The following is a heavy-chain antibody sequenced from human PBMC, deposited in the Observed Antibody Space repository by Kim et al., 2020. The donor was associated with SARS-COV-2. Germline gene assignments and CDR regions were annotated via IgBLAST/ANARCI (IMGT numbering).Heavy chain of an antibody. Sequence: GGSLRLSCAASGFTFSSYDMHWVRQTPGKGLEWVSAIGITGDTYYPGSVKGRFNISRENAKNSLYLQINSLTCGDTAVYYCARGFRNYHGPGTYFDLWGRVTLGIVSS. CDR1: GFTFSSYD. V-gene: IGHV3-13*01. CDR3: ARGFRNYHGPGTYFDL. J-gene: IGHJ2*01. CDR2: IGITGDT. D-gene: IGHD3-10*01.